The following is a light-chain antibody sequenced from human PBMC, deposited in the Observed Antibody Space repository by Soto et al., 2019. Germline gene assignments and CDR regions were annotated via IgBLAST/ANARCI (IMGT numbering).Light chain of an antibody. Sequence: EVVLTQSPGTLSLSPGERATLSCRASQSVRSSSLAWYQQKPGQAPRLLIYGASSRATGIPDRFSGSGSGTDFNLTISRLEPEDSAVYYCQQYGSSSWTFGQGTRVEIK. V-gene: IGKV3-20*01. J-gene: IGKJ1*01. CDR2: GAS. CDR1: QSVRSSS. CDR3: QQYGSSSWT.